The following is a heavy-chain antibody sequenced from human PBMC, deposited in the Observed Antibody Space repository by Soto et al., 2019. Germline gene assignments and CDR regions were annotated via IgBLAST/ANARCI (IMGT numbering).Heavy chain of an antibody. D-gene: IGHD3-22*01. Sequence: QVQLVQSGAEVKKPGSSVKVCCKASGGSFSNYGVNWVRQAPGQGLEWMGGIIPIFGTAKYAQKFQGRVTITADDSTRTAYMELSSLRSEDTAVYYCARDGTLYDSSAYYYLYWGQGTLVTVSS. CDR3: ARDGTLYDSSAYYYLY. J-gene: IGHJ4*02. CDR2: IIPIFGTA. V-gene: IGHV1-69*01. CDR1: GGSFSNYG.